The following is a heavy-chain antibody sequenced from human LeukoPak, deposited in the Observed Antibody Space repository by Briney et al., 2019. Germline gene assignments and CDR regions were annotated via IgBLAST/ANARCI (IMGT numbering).Heavy chain of an antibody. D-gene: IGHD1-26*01. CDR2: ILYDGSNK. J-gene: IGHJ6*03. CDR3: ARLWYSGSYHYYYYMDV. CDR1: EFTFSSYA. V-gene: IGHV3-30*03. Sequence: GGSLRLSCAASEFTFSSYAMHWVRQAPGKGLEWVAVILYDGSNKYYADSVKGRFTISRDNAKNTLYLQMNSLRAEDTAVYYCARLWYSGSYHYYYYMDVWGKGTTVTVSS.